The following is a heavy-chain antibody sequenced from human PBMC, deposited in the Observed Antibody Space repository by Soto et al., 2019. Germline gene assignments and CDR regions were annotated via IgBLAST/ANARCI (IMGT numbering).Heavy chain of an antibody. J-gene: IGHJ4*02. D-gene: IGHD5-12*01. Sequence: SETLSLTCAVYGGSFSGYYWSWIRQPPGKGLEWIGEINHSGSTNYNPSLKSRVTISVDTSKNQFSLKLSSVTAADTAVYYCARAEWLQRGIDYWGQGTLVTVSS. CDR2: INHSGST. V-gene: IGHV4-34*01. CDR1: GGSFSGYY. CDR3: ARAEWLQRGIDY.